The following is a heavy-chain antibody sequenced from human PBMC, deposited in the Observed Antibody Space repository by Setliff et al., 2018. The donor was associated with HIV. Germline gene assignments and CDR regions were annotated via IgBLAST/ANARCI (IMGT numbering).Heavy chain of an antibody. CDR3: ARGVKGIATTGKYYFDY. CDR1: GYTFTSYY. D-gene: IGHD6-13*01. Sequence: ASVKVSCKASGYTFTSYYVHWVRQAPGQGLEWMGILNPSGDSTAYAQKFQGRVTMTRDTSTSTVYMELSRLKSDDTAVFYCARGVKGIATTGKYYFDYWGQGTLVTVSS. V-gene: IGHV1-46*01. J-gene: IGHJ4*02. CDR2: LNPSGDST.